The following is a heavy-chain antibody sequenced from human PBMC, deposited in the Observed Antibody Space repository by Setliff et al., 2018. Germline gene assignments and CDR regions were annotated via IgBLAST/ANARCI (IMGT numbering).Heavy chain of an antibody. D-gene: IGHD1-1*01. CDR1: GGSINSSTYNSRSYY. CDR3: ARTGTYRYFDY. CDR2: IYYSGNN. J-gene: IGHJ4*02. Sequence: SETLSLTCTVSGGSINSSTYNSRSYYWGWIRQPPGKGLEWIGRIYYSGNNYYNASLKSRLTISVDTSENQFSLKLRSVTAADTAVYYCARTGTYRYFDYWGQGILVTVSS. V-gene: IGHV4-39*01.